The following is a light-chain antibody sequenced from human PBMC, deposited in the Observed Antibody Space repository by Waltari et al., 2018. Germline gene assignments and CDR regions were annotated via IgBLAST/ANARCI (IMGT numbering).Light chain of an antibody. V-gene: IGLV1-51*01. J-gene: IGLJ1*01. Sequence: QSVLTQPPSVSAAPGQKVTISCSGSSSNIGNNFVSWYQQIPGTAPKLLIFENYNRPSGIPDRSSGSKSGTSATLGITGLQTGDEADYYCGTWDSSLSAHVFGTGTKVTVL. CDR3: GTWDSSLSAHV. CDR2: ENY. CDR1: SSNIGNNF.